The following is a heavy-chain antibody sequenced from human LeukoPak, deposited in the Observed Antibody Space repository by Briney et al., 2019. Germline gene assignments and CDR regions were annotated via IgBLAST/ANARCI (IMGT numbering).Heavy chain of an antibody. CDR1: GFTFSSYS. V-gene: IGHV3-48*01. CDR2: ISSGSSTI. D-gene: IGHD2-2*01. Sequence: GGSLRLSCAASGFTFSSYSMNWVRQAPGKGLEWVSYISSGSSTIYYADSVKGRFTISRDNAKNSLYLQMNSLRAEDTAVYYCARVQATIVVVPAAVDVWGKGTTVTVSS. J-gene: IGHJ6*04. CDR3: ARVQATIVVVPAAVDV.